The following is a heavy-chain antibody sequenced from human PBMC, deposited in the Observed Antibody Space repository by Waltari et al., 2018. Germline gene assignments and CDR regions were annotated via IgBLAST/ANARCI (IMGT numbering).Heavy chain of an antibody. CDR2: IIPIFGTA. CDR3: ARTIDYGDYAYAFDI. D-gene: IGHD4-17*01. V-gene: IGHV1-69*05. Sequence: QVQLVQSGAEVKKPGSSVKVSCKASGGTFSSYAISWLRQAPGQGLEWMGGIIPIFGTANYAQKFQGRVTITTDESTSTAYMELSSLRSEDTAVYYCARTIDYGDYAYAFDIWGQGTMVTVSS. J-gene: IGHJ3*02. CDR1: GGTFSSYA.